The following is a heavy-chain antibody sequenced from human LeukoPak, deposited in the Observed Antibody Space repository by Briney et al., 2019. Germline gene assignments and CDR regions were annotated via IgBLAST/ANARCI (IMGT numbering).Heavy chain of an antibody. V-gene: IGHV3-48*04. CDR2: ISSSSSTI. CDR1: GFTFSSYS. CDR3: ARRVVGRWLDY. J-gene: IGHJ4*02. D-gene: IGHD5-24*01. Sequence: GGSLRLSCAASGFTFSSYSMNWVRQAPGKGLEWVSYISSSSSTIYYADSVKGRFTISRDNAKNSLYLQMNSLRAEDTAVYYCARRVVGRWLDYWGQGTLVTVSS.